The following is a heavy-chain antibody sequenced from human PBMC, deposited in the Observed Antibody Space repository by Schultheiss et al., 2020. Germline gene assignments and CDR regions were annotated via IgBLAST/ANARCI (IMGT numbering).Heavy chain of an antibody. D-gene: IGHD1-26*01. J-gene: IGHJ3*02. CDR1: GFTFSSYA. CDR2: ISSSGTTI. Sequence: GGSLRLSCAASGFTFSSYAMNWVRQAPGKGLEWVSYISSSGTTINYADSVKGRFTISRDNSKKTLFLQMNSLSPEDTAVYYCAKELLLAAGAFDIWGQGTMVTVSS. V-gene: IGHV3-48*03. CDR3: AKELLLAAGAFDI.